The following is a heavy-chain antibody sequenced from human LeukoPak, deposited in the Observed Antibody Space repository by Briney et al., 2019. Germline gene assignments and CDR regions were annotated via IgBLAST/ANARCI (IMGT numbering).Heavy chain of an antibody. D-gene: IGHD3-16*01. CDR2: IRHDGSHH. J-gene: IGHJ3*01. Sequence: GGSLRLSCAASGFGFSSYAMHWVRQAPGKGLEWVAFIRHDGSHHYHGDSVKGRFTISRDNSKNTLFLEMTSLRPEDTAVYYCANVRLLGALDDAFDVWGRGTMVTV. V-gene: IGHV3-30*02. CDR3: ANVRLLGALDDAFDV. CDR1: GFGFSSYA.